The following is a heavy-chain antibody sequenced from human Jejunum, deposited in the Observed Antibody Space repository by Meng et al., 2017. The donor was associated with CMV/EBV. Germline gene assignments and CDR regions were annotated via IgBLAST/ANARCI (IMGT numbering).Heavy chain of an antibody. V-gene: IGHV3-21*01. CDR3: ARDQFCSTTNCAHKT. D-gene: IGHD2-2*01. CDR2: ILSDTGYI. J-gene: IGHJ1*01. CDR1: GFSFSSYT. Sequence: GFSFSSYTMSWVRQGQGKGLEWVASILSDTGYIYSADSVEDQFIITRDNAKKSLYLQMNSLRVEDTAVYYCARDQFCSTTNCAHKTWGQGTLVTVSS.